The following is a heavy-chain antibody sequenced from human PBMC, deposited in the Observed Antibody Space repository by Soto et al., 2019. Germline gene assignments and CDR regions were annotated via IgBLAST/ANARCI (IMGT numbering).Heavy chain of an antibody. V-gene: IGHV1-8*01. Sequence: QVQLVQSGAEVKKPGTSVKVSCKASGYTFTSYDINWVRQATGQGLEWMGWMNPNSGNTGYAQKFQGRVTMTRNTSISTAYIELSSLRSEDTAVYYCARGLPDYGDIYYFDYWGQGTLVPVSS. D-gene: IGHD4-17*01. CDR1: GYTFTSYD. CDR3: ARGLPDYGDIYYFDY. J-gene: IGHJ4*02. CDR2: MNPNSGNT.